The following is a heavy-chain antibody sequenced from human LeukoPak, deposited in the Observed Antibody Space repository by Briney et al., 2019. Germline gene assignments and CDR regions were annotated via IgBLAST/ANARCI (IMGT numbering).Heavy chain of an antibody. CDR3: ARRYCSSTSCTLDY. CDR2: ISSGGSTT. Sequence: GGSLRLSCAASGSTFSTYEMNWVRQAPGRGLEWVSYISSGGSTTYYADSVKGRLTISRDNAKNSLYLQMNNLRGDDTAVYYCARRYCSSTSCTLDYWGQGTQVTVSS. V-gene: IGHV3-48*03. CDR1: GSTFSTYE. J-gene: IGHJ4*02. D-gene: IGHD2-2*01.